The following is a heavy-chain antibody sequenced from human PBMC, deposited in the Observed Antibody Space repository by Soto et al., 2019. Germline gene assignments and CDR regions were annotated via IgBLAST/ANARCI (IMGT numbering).Heavy chain of an antibody. V-gene: IGHV3-9*02. D-gene: IGHD2-2*01. J-gene: IGHJ4*02. CDR1: GFTSTDYA. CDR2: IFWNSDRI. CDR3: LKETSPGGLDH. Sequence: GGSLRLSCAASGFTSTDYAMHWIRQVPGKGLEWVSGIFWNSDRIDYAGSVKGRFTISRDNAKNSLYLQMSNLRPEDSALYYCLKETSPGGLDHWGQGTLVTVSS.